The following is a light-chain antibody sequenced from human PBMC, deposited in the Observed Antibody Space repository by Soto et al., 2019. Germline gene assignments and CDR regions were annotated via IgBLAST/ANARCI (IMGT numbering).Light chain of an antibody. CDR3: QQYGDSPLT. CDR2: AAS. J-gene: IGKJ3*01. V-gene: IGKV3-20*01. Sequence: IMMRQSPATLSVSPGERATLSCRASQSVTVNSLAWYQQKPGQAPRLLIYAASTRAAAVPDRFTGSGSGTDFALTISRLEHEDFGVYCCQQYGDSPLTFGPGTKVDIK. CDR1: QSVTVNS.